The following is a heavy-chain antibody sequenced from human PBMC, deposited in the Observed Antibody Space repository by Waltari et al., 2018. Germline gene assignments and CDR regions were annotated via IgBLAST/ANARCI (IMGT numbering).Heavy chain of an antibody. Sequence: QLQLQESGPGLVKPSETLSLTCTVSGGSIRTSRYYWGWIRQPPGKGLEWIGSVYYSGAAYYSPSLKSRVTILVDTSKNQFSLTLSSVTVADTAVYYCGRYSTDPDVCLDPWGQGTLVTVSP. CDR3: GRYSTDPDVCLDP. V-gene: IGHV4-39*07. CDR1: GGSIRTSRYY. CDR2: VYYSGAA. D-gene: IGHD3-16*02. J-gene: IGHJ5*02.